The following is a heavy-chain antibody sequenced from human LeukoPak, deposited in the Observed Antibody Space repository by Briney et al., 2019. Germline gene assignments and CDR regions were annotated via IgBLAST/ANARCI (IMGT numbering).Heavy chain of an antibody. CDR3: ATTPLPSNYDFWSGYFGWFDP. CDR1: GFTFSSYW. V-gene: IGHV3-23*01. CDR2: ISGSGGST. Sequence: GGSLRLSCAASGFTFSSYWMHWVRQAPGKGLEWVSAISGSGGSTYYADSVKGRFTISRDNSKNTLYLQMNSLRAEDTAVYYCATTPLPSNYDFWSGYFGWFDPWGQGTLVTVSS. D-gene: IGHD3-3*01. J-gene: IGHJ5*02.